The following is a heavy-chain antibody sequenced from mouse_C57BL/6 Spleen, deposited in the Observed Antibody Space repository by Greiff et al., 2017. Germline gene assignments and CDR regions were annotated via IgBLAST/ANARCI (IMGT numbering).Heavy chain of an antibody. CDR2: INPYNGDT. J-gene: IGHJ4*01. CDR3: AKAGLREAMDY. D-gene: IGHD2-2*01. Sequence: VQLQQSGPELVKPGDSVKISCKASGYSFTGYFMNWVMQSHGKSLEWIGRINPYNGDTFYNQKFKGKATLTVDKSSSTAHMELRSLTSEDSAVYYCAKAGLREAMDYWGQGTSVTVSS. V-gene: IGHV1-20*01. CDR1: GYSFTGYF.